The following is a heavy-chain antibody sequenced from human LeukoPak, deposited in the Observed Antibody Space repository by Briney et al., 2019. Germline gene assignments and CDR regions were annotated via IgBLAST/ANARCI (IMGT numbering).Heavy chain of an antibody. V-gene: IGHV4-39*07. D-gene: IGHD3-10*01. Sequence: SETLSLTCTVSGGSISSSSYYWGWLRQPPGKGLEWIGSISYRGSTFYNPSLKSRVTISLDTSKNQFSLKLRSVTAADKAVYYCARYCSGSGSLYYYYYYMDVWGKGTTVTVSS. CDR2: ISYRGST. CDR3: ARYCSGSGSLYYYYYYMDV. J-gene: IGHJ6*03. CDR1: GGSISSSSYY.